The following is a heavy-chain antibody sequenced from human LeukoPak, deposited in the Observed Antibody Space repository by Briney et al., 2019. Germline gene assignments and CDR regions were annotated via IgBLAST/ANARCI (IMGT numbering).Heavy chain of an antibody. CDR1: GFTFTSYA. CDR3: ARDPTDGVSPRGPVKAFDY. CDR2: MSYHGYET. J-gene: IGHJ4*02. V-gene: IGHV3-30*04. Sequence: GGSLRLSCTASGFTFTSYALHWVRQTAGKGLEWVAFMSYHGYETNYADSVRGRFTISRDTSKRTLYLQMNSLVPEDTAVYFSARDPTDGVSPRGPVKAFDYWGQGTLVTVSS. D-gene: IGHD4-17*01.